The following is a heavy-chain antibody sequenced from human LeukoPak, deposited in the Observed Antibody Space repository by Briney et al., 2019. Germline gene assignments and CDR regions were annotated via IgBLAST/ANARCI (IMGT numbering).Heavy chain of an antibody. Sequence: SETLSLTCTVSGGSISSSDYYWGWVRQPPGKGLEWIGSIYYSGSTYYNPSLKSRVTISVDTSKNQFSLKLSSVTAADTAVYYCAKDTQWLALPGVANYYFDYWGQGTLVTVSS. V-gene: IGHV4-39*07. CDR2: IYYSGST. J-gene: IGHJ4*02. D-gene: IGHD6-19*01. CDR3: AKDTQWLALPGVANYYFDY. CDR1: GGSISSSDYY.